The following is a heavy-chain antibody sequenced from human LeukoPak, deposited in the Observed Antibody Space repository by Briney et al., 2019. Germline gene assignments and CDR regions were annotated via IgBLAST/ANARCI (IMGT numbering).Heavy chain of an antibody. V-gene: IGHV4-61*02. J-gene: IGHJ4*02. CDR3: AKATGTLGN. D-gene: IGHD1-1*01. CDR1: GGSISSGSYY. Sequence: SETLSLTCTVSGGSISSGSYYWSWIRQPAGKGLEWIGRIYTSGSTNYNPSLKSRVTISVDTSKNQFSLKLSSVTAEDTAIYYCAKATGTLGNWGQGTLVTVSS. CDR2: IYTSGST.